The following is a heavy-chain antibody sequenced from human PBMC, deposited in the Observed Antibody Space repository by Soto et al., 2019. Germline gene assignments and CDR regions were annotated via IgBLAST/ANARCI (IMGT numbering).Heavy chain of an antibody. Sequence: QVQLQESGPGLVKPSETLSLTCTVSGGSVSSGSYYWSWIRQPPGKGLEWIGDIYYSGSTNYNPSLTSRVTISVDASKNQFSLKLSPVTAADTAVYYCATDRDWGRGTLVTVSS. J-gene: IGHJ2*01. V-gene: IGHV4-61*01. D-gene: IGHD2-21*01. CDR3: ATDRD. CDR2: IYYSGST. CDR1: GGSVSSGSYY.